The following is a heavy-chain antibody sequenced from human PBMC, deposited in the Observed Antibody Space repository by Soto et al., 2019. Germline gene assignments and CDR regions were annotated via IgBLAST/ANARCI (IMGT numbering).Heavy chain of an antibody. Sequence: EVPLVESGGGLVQPGGSLRLSCAASGFTFSGSWMHWVRQAPGKVLVWVSRINGDGSGTSYADFVKGRFTISRDDAKYTLFLQMHGLRAEDTAVYYCARGIFGSGTANDYWGQGTLVTVSS. V-gene: IGHV3-74*01. CDR2: INGDGSGT. J-gene: IGHJ4*02. CDR1: GFTFSGSW. D-gene: IGHD3-10*01. CDR3: ARGIFGSGTANDY.